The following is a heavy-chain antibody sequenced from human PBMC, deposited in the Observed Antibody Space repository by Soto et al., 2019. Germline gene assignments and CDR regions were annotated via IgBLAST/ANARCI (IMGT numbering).Heavy chain of an antibody. V-gene: IGHV4-61*08. D-gene: IGHD2-8*01. Sequence: SETLSLTCTVSGGSIDSGDYYWSWIRQPPGKGLEWIGYVYYSGTTNYNPFLKSRVTLSLDKSKNQFSLKMNSVTAAETAVYYGARDVIVPPNYFDHRGQGILVTVSS. J-gene: IGHJ5*02. CDR3: ARDVIVPPNYFDH. CDR2: VYYSGTT. CDR1: GGSIDSGDYY.